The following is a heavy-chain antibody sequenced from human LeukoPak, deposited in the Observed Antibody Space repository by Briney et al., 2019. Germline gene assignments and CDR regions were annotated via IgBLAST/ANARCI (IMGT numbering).Heavy chain of an antibody. D-gene: IGHD3-3*01. CDR1: GGSFSGYY. CDR2: INHSGST. V-gene: IGHV4-34*01. Sequence: SETLSLTCAVYGGSFSGYYWSWIRQPPGKGLEWIGEINHSGSTNYNPSLKSRVTISVDTSKNQFSLELSSVTAADTAVYYCARETIFGVVILDYWGQGTLVTVSS. J-gene: IGHJ4*02. CDR3: ARETIFGVVILDY.